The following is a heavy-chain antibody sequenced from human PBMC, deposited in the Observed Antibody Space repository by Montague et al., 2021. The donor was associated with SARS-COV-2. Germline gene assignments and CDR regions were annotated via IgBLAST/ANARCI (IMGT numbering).Heavy chain of an antibody. D-gene: IGHD2-2*01. CDR3: ARMPDQVWVDY. V-gene: IGHV2-70*01. CDR2: IDWDDDK. J-gene: IGHJ4*02. Sequence: PALVKPTQTLTLTCTFSGFSLSTSGMCVSWIRQPPGKALEWLAVIDWDDDKSYSTPLKTRITISKDTSKNQVVLTMTNMDPVDTATYYCARMPDQVWVDYWGQGILVTVSS. CDR1: GFSLSTSGMC.